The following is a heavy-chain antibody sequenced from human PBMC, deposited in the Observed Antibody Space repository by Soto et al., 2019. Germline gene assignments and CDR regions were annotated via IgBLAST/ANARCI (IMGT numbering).Heavy chain of an antibody. Sequence: SETLSLTCTVTGGSISSYYWSWIRQPPGKGLEGFGYIYYSGSTNYNPSLKSRVTISVDTSKNQFSLKLSSVNAADTAVYYCARSPYYDFWSGYYGYYYGMDVWGQGTTVTVSS. CDR2: IYYSGST. V-gene: IGHV4-59*01. CDR1: GGSISSYY. J-gene: IGHJ6*02. D-gene: IGHD3-3*01. CDR3: ARSPYYDFWSGYYGYYYGMDV.